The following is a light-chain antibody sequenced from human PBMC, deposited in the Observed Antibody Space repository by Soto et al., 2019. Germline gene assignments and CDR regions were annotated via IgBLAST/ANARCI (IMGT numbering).Light chain of an antibody. V-gene: IGLV2-23*02. CDR1: SSYVGSYNL. J-gene: IGLJ1*01. Sequence: QSVLTQPASVSGSPGQSITISCTGTSSYVGSYNLVSWYQQHPGKAPKLMIYEVSKRPSGVSNRFSGSKSGDTASLTISGLQAEDEADYYCCSYAGSSPYVFGTGIKVTVL. CDR2: EVS. CDR3: CSYAGSSPYV.